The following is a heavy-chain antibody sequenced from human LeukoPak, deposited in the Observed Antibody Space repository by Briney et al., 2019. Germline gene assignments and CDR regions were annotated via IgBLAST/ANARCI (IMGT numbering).Heavy chain of an antibody. D-gene: IGHD2/OR15-2a*01. J-gene: IGHJ3*02. Sequence: ASVNVSCMASVCTLSSYAISWVRQAPGQGLEWVGGIIPIFGTANYAQKFQGRVTIPADKSTSTAYMELSSLRSEDTAVYYCARASMTDAFDIWGQGTMVTVSS. CDR2: IIPIFGTA. CDR1: VCTLSSYA. CDR3: ARASMTDAFDI. V-gene: IGHV1-69*06.